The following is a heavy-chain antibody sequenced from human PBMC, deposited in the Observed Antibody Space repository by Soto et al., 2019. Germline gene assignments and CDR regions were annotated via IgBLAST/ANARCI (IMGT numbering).Heavy chain of an antibody. CDR3: ARIQGRSIAAAGPDY. J-gene: IGHJ4*02. D-gene: IGHD6-13*01. CDR2: IYHSGST. V-gene: IGHV4-4*02. CDR1: GGSISSSNW. Sequence: SETLSLTCAVSGGSISSSNWWRGVRHPPGKGLEWIGEIYHSGSTNYNPSLKSRVTISVDKSKNQFSLKLSSVTAADTAVYYCARIQGRSIAAAGPDYWGQGTLVTVSS.